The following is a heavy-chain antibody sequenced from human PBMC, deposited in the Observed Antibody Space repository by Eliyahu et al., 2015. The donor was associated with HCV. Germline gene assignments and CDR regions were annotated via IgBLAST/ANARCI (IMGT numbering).Heavy chain of an antibody. CDR1: GFPFSSAW. J-gene: IGHJ4*02. CDR2: IKSKTDGGTA. V-gene: IGHV3-15*01. D-gene: IGHD6-13*01. Sequence: EVQLVESEGGLVKPGGSLRLSCAASGFPFSSAWMGWVRQAPGKGLEWVGRIKSKTDGGTADYAAPVKGRFSLSRDDSKNTLYLQMNSLKTEDTAVYYCTASSTWDFDYWGQGTLVTVSS. CDR3: TASSTWDFDY.